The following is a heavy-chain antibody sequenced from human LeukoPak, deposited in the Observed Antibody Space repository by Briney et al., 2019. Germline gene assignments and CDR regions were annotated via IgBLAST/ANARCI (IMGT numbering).Heavy chain of an antibody. J-gene: IGHJ4*02. CDR3: AKDRGYSHGFDY. CDR2: ISYDGRNK. CDR1: GFTFSSYG. Sequence: GGSLRLSCAASGFTFSSYGMHWVRQAPGKGLEWVAAISYDGRNKEYVDSVKGRFTISRDNSKNTLYLQMNSLRAEDTAVYSCAKDRGYSHGFDYWGQGTLVTISS. V-gene: IGHV3-30*18. D-gene: IGHD5-18*01.